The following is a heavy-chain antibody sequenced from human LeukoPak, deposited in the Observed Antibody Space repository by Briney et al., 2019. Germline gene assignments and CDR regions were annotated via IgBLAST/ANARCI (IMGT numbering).Heavy chain of an antibody. Sequence: PSETLSLTCAVYGGSFNGFFWTWIRQSPEKGLEWIGEIDHSGVTKYNPSLKSRVTISVGTSKKQFSLKLSSVTAADTAVFYCARGGFDYVGGTYRSFEYWGQGSLVSVSS. D-gene: IGHD3-16*02. CDR3: ARGGFDYVGGTYRSFEY. CDR1: GGSFNGFF. CDR2: IDHSGVT. J-gene: IGHJ4*02. V-gene: IGHV4-34*01.